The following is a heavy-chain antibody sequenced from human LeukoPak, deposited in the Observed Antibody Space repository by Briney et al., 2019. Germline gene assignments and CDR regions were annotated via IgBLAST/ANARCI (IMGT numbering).Heavy chain of an antibody. CDR3: ARGGGARLRYPFDY. V-gene: IGHV7-4-1*02. CDR1: GYTFTSYP. D-gene: IGHD3-16*01. Sequence: ASVKVSCKASGYTFTSYPMIWVRQAPGQGLEWMGWIDTNTGNPSNAQGFTGRFVFSLDTSVSTTFLYINNLKADDTAVYYCARGGGARLRYPFDYWGQGTLVTVSS. CDR2: IDTNTGNP. J-gene: IGHJ4*02.